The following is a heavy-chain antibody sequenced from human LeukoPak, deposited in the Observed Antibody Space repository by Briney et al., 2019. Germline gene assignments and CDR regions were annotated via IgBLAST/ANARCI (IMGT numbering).Heavy chain of an antibody. J-gene: IGHJ4*02. CDR2: IYNSGST. V-gene: IGHV4-59*01. D-gene: IGHD1-7*01. CDR1: GGSISSYY. Sequence: SETLSFTCTVSGGSISSYYWSWIRQPPGKGLEWIGYIYNSGSTSYNPSLKSRATISADTSKNQFSLKLSSVTAADTAVYYCVRDRELNYWGQGTLVTVSS. CDR3: VRDRELNY.